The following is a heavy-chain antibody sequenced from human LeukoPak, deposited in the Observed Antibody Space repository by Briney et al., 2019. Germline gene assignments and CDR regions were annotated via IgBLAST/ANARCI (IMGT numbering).Heavy chain of an antibody. J-gene: IGHJ6*02. CDR1: GGSISNYY. V-gene: IGHV4-59*01. D-gene: IGHD1-26*01. CDR3: ARGRSNYYGMDV. CDR2: IYYTGST. Sequence: SETLSLTCTVSGGSISNYYWSWIRQSPGKGLEWIGYIYYTGSTNYSPSLKSRVTISVDTSKKQFSLKLSSVTAADTAVYYCARGRSNYYGMDVWGQGTTVTVSS.